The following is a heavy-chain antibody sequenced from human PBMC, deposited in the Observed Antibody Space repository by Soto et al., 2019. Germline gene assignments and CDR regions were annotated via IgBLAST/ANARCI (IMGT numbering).Heavy chain of an antibody. CDR1: GGTFSSYA. CDR3: ARGPWIQLWLTLEFDY. V-gene: IGHV1-69*13. J-gene: IGHJ4*02. CDR2: IIPIFGTA. Sequence: SVKVSCKASGGTFSSYAISWVRQAPGQGLEWMGGIIPIFGTANYAQKFQGRVTITADESTSTAYMELSSLRSEDTAVYYCARGPWIQLWLTLEFDYWGQGTLVTVSS. D-gene: IGHD5-18*01.